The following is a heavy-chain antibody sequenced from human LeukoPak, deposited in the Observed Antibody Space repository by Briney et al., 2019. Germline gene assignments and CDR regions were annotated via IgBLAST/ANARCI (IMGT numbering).Heavy chain of an antibody. Sequence: SETLSLTCTVSGGSISSSSYYWGWIRQPPGKGLEWTGSIYYSGSTYYNPSLKSRVTISVDTSKNQFSLKLSSVTAADTAVYYCARRKAAAGTGYFDYWGQGTLVTVSS. D-gene: IGHD6-13*01. CDR1: GGSISSSSYY. CDR2: IYYSGST. CDR3: ARRKAAAGTGYFDY. J-gene: IGHJ4*02. V-gene: IGHV4-39*01.